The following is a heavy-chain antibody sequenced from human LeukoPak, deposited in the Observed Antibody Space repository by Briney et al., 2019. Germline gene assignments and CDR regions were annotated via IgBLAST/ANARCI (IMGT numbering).Heavy chain of an antibody. CDR1: GXSFGSYG. CDR3: ANSPHITGSDF. V-gene: IGHV3-30*18. Sequence: GGSLRLSCAASGXSFGSYGMNWVRQAPGKGLEWVAIISYDGNEKYYADSVKGRFTISRDNSKDTLFLHMSSLRTEDTAVYYCANSPHITGSDFWGQGTLVTVSS. J-gene: IGHJ4*02. D-gene: IGHD1-20*01. CDR2: ISYDGNEK.